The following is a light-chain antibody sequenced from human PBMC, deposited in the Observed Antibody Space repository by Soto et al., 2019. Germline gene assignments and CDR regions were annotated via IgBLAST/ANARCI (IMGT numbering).Light chain of an antibody. Sequence: EIVLTQSPATLSLSPGERATLSCRASQSVSSFLAWLQQKPGQAPRLLIYDASNRATDIPSRFSGSGSGTDFTLTINSLEAEDSATYYCQQRSNWPLTFGGGTRWIS. V-gene: IGKV3-11*01. CDR1: QSVSSF. J-gene: IGKJ4*01. CDR3: QQRSNWPLT. CDR2: DAS.